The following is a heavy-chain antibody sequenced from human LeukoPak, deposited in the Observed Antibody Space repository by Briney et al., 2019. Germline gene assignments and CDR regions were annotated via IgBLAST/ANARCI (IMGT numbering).Heavy chain of an antibody. CDR1: GYTFTSYG. CDR3: ARDGTARLRLGELSLVDY. V-gene: IGHV1-18*01. D-gene: IGHD3-16*02. CDR2: ISTYNGNT. J-gene: IGHJ4*02. Sequence: GASVKVSCKASGYTFTSYGISWVRQAPGQGLEWMGWISTYNGNTNYAQKLQGRVTMTTDTSTSTAYMELRSLRSDDTAVYYCARDGTARLRLGELSLVDYWGQGTLVIVSS.